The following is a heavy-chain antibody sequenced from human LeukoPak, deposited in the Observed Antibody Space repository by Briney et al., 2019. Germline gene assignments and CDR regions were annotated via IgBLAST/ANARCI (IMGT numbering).Heavy chain of an antibody. D-gene: IGHD6-6*01. CDR1: GFTFSSYA. V-gene: IGHV3-30-3*01. CDR2: ISYDGSNK. CDR3: ARDTRHYFDY. J-gene: IGHJ4*02. Sequence: GRSLRLSCAASGFTFSSYAMHWVRQAPGKGLEWVAVISYDGSNKYYADSVKGRFTISRDNSKNMLYLQMNSLRAEDTAVYYCARDTRHYFDYWGQGTLVTVSS.